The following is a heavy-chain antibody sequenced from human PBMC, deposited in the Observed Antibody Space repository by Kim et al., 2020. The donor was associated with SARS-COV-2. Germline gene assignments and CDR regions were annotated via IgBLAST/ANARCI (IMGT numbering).Heavy chain of an antibody. D-gene: IGHD3-3*01. V-gene: IGHV3-23*01. CDR3: AKDPLGYKSGYA. Sequence: GGSLRLSCAASGFTFRSYAMKWVRQAPGKGLEWVSTISNSGNSIFYVDSVKGRFTISRDNSNNTVYLQMNSLRVDDTAIYYCAKDPLGYKSGYAWGQGTLVTVSS. CDR1: GFTFRSYA. CDR2: ISNSGNSI. J-gene: IGHJ4*02.